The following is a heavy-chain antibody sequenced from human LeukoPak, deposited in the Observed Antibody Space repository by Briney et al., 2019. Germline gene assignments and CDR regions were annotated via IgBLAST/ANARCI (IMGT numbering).Heavy chain of an antibody. CDR1: GFTFSSYG. CDR3: ARDPNFGGS. J-gene: IGHJ4*02. CDR2: IRYDESNK. D-gene: IGHD2-15*01. V-gene: IGHV3-30*02. Sequence: GGSLRLSCAASGFTFSSYGMHWVRQAPGKGLEWVAFIRYDESNKYYADSVRGRFTISRDNSKNTLYLQMNSLRAEDTAVYYCARDPNFGGSWGQGTLVTVSS.